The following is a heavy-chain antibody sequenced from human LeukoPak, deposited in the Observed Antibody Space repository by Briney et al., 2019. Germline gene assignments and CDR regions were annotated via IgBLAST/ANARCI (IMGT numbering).Heavy chain of an antibody. CDR3: ARHDTAMATDYGMDV. Sequence: GGSLRLSCAASGFTFSDYYMSWIRQAPGKGLEWVSYISSRGSTIYYADSVKGRFTISRDNAKNSLYLQMDSLRAEDTAVYYCARHDTAMATDYGMDVWGQGTTVTVSS. CDR1: GFTFSDYY. CDR2: ISSRGSTI. V-gene: IGHV3-11*01. J-gene: IGHJ6*02. D-gene: IGHD5-18*01.